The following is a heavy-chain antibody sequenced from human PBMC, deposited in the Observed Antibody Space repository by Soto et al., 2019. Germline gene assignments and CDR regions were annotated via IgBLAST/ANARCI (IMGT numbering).Heavy chain of an antibody. Sequence: QVQLVQSGAEVKKPGASVKVSCKASADTFTSYDVSWVRQATGQGLEWMGWMNSNSGNTGYAQKFQGRVTMTRNTSKSTVYMELSSLRPEDTAVYYCARGRGYGAFDIWGQGTMVTVSS. CDR2: MNSNSGNT. CDR1: ADTFTSYD. V-gene: IGHV1-8*01. J-gene: IGHJ3*02. CDR3: ARGRGYGAFDI. D-gene: IGHD6-13*01.